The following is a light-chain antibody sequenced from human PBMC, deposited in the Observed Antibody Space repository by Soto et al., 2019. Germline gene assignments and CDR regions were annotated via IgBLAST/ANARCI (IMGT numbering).Light chain of an antibody. CDR2: GGS. Sequence: DIQMTQSPSSLAASVGERVTITCRASQNIHSFLNWYQQKRGKAPQVLIYGGSALQSGVPSRFSGSGSGTYFTLTISSLQPEDFASYFCQQSYNIPSTLGPGTKVDTK. J-gene: IGKJ3*01. CDR3: QQSYNIPST. CDR1: QNIHSF. V-gene: IGKV1-39*01.